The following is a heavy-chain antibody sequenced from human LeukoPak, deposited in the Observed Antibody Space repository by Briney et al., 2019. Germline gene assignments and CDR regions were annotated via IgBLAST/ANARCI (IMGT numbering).Heavy chain of an antibody. Sequence: GGSLRLSCAASGFIVSGDFMSWVRQAPGKGLEWVSVIYSDGSTYYADSVKGRFTISRDNSKNTLYLQMNSLRAEDTAVYYCAKGHYYDSSGLCDYWGQGTLVTVSS. J-gene: IGHJ4*02. D-gene: IGHD3-22*01. V-gene: IGHV3-66*02. CDR2: IYSDGST. CDR1: GFIVSGDF. CDR3: AKGHYYDSSGLCDY.